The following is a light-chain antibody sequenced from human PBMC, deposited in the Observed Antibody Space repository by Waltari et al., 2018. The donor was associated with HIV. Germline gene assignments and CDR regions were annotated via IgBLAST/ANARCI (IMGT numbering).Light chain of an antibody. CDR3: SSYANKNGFYVV. Sequence: QSALTQPPSASGSPGQSVTISCTGTNSDIGGYNYVSWYQQHPGKAPKLVISEVTKRPSGVPGRFYGSKSGTTASLTVSGLQAEDEADYYCSSYANKNGFYVVFGGGTRLTVL. J-gene: IGLJ2*01. V-gene: IGLV2-8*01. CDR2: EVT. CDR1: NSDIGGYNY.